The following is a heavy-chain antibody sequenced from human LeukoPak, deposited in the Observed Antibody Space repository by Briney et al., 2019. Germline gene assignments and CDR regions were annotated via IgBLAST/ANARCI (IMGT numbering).Heavy chain of an antibody. Sequence: SETLSLTCTVSGGSITSGTYYWSWIRQRPGKGLEWIGYTHYSGSTYNNPSLKSRVTISVDTSKNQLSLKLRSVTAADTAVYYCARDGCRGTGCYGNWFDPWGQGTLVTVSS. CDR3: ARDGCRGTGCYGNWFDP. CDR1: GGSITSGTYY. J-gene: IGHJ5*02. CDR2: THYSGST. D-gene: IGHD2-2*01. V-gene: IGHV4-31*03.